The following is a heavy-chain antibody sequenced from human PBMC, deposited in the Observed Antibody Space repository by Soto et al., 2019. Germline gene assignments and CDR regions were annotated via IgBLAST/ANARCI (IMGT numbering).Heavy chain of an antibody. CDR2: IYYSGST. D-gene: IGHD1-1*01. CDR1: GGSISSYY. J-gene: IGHJ6*02. V-gene: IGHV4-59*01. Sequence: QVQLQESGPGLVKPSETLSLTCTVSGGSISSYYWSWIRQPPGKGLEWIGYIYYSGSTNYNPSLKRRVTTSVDTSKNQFSLKLSSVTAADTAVYYCARSTETGTTTRQDKYYYYYYGMDVWGQGTTVTVSS. CDR3: ARSTETGTTTRQDKYYYYYYGMDV.